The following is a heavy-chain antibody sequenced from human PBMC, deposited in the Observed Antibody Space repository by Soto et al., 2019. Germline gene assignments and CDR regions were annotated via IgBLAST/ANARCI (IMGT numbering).Heavy chain of an antibody. V-gene: IGHV3-33*01. CDR1: GFTFSSYG. CDR2: IWYDGSNK. J-gene: IGHJ3*02. CDR3: ARDVPYSSGWHNALDI. Sequence: GGSLRLSCAASGFTFSSYGMHWVRQAPGKGLEWVAVIWYDGSNKYYADSVKGRFTISRDNSKNTLYLQMNSLRAEDTAVYYCARDVPYSSGWHNALDIRGEATMVTVSS. D-gene: IGHD6-19*01.